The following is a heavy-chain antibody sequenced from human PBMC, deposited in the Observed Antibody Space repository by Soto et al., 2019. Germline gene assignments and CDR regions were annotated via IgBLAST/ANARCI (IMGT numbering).Heavy chain of an antibody. Sequence: NPSETLSLTCTVSGGSISSYYWSWIRQPPGKGLEWIGYIYYSGSTNYNPSLKSRVTISVDTSKNQFSLKLSSVTAADTAVYYCARVTLGDGYNWDYFDYWGQGTLVTISS. D-gene: IGHD5-12*01. V-gene: IGHV4-59*01. CDR1: GGSISSYY. CDR2: IYYSGST. J-gene: IGHJ4*02. CDR3: ARVTLGDGYNWDYFDY.